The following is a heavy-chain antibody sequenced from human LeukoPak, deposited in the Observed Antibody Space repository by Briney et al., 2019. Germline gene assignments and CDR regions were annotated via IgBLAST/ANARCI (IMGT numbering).Heavy chain of an antibody. CDR2: IIPIFGTA. Sequence: SVKVSCKASGGTFSSYAISWVRQAPGQGLVWMGGIIPIFGTANYAQKFQGRVTITADESTSTAYMELSSLRSEDTAVYYCARFRDRLGAQAEPYYFDYWGQGTLVTVSS. V-gene: IGHV1-69*13. CDR1: GGTFSSYA. J-gene: IGHJ4*02. CDR3: ARFRDRLGAQAEPYYFDY. D-gene: IGHD3-16*01.